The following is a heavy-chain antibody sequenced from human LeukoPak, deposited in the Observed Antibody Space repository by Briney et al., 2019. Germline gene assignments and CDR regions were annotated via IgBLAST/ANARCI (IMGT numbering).Heavy chain of an antibody. V-gene: IGHV3-23*01. CDR3: AKDPATVITQDYYYYYMDV. D-gene: IGHD4-23*01. CDR2: ISGRGGST. J-gene: IGHJ6*03. Sequence: GGSLRLSCAASGFTFSSCSMNWVRQAPGKGLEWVSAISGRGGSTYYADSVKGRFTISRDNSKNTLYLQMNSLRAEDTAVYYCAKDPATVITQDYYYYYMDVWGKGTTVTISS. CDR1: GFTFSSCS.